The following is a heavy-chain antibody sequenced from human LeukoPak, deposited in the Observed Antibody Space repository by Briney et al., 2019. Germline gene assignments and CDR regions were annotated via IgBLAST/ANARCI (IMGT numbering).Heavy chain of an antibody. J-gene: IGHJ6*03. CDR1: GYTFTSYD. CDR3: ARGRRDSSSWFYYYYYMDA. D-gene: IGHD6-13*01. Sequence: ASVKVSCKASGYTFTSYDINWVRQATGQGLEWMGWMNPNSGNTGYAQKFQGRVTMTRNTSISTAYMELSSLRSEDTAVYYCARGRRDSSSWFYYYYYMDAWGKGTTVTISS. V-gene: IGHV1-8*01. CDR2: MNPNSGNT.